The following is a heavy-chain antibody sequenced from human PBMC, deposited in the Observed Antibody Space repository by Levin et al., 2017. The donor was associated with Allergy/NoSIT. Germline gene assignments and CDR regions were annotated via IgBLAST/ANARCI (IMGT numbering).Heavy chain of an antibody. CDR1: GFIFSSDA. J-gene: IGHJ4*02. CDR2: INTGGDNT. CDR3: VKFGWLSVGDY. Sequence: GGSLRLSCSASGFIFSSDALYWVRQAPGKGLEYVSAINTGGDNTQYADSVKGRFTISRDNSRNMLYLQMSSLRVEDTAVYYCVKFGWLSVGDYWGQGTLVTVSS. D-gene: IGHD3-22*01. V-gene: IGHV3-64D*06.